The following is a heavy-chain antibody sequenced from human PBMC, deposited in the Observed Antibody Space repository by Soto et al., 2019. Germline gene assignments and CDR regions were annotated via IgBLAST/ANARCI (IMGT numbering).Heavy chain of an antibody. D-gene: IGHD7-27*01. Sequence: PSETLSLTCTVSGGSISPYYWSWIRQPPGKGLEWIGYIYYSGSTSYNPSLKSRVTIAVDTPKNQFSLNLSSMTATDTAVYYCARWGDWGPDEFDYWGQGTLVTVAS. CDR2: IYYSGST. CDR3: ARWGDWGPDEFDY. J-gene: IGHJ4*02. CDR1: GGSISPYY. V-gene: IGHV4-59*08.